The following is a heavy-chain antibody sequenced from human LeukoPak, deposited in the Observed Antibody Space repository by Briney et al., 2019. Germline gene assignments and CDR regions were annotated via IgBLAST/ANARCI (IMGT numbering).Heavy chain of an antibody. CDR3: ARGLVGATSGGGY. D-gene: IGHD1-26*01. CDR1: GGTFSSYA. J-gene: IGHJ4*02. V-gene: IGHV1-69*05. CDR2: IIPIFGTA. Sequence: SVRVSCKASGGTFSSYAISWVRQAPGQGLEWMGGIIPIFGTANYARKFQGRVTITTDESTGTAYMELSSLRSEDTAVYYCARGLVGATSGGGYWGQGTLVTVSS.